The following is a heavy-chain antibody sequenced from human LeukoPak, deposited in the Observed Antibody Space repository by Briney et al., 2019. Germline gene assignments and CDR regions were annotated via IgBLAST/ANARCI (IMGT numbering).Heavy chain of an antibody. Sequence: ASVKVSCKASGYTFTGYYMHWVRQAPGQGLEWMGWINPNSGGTNYAQKFQGRVTMTRDTSISTAYMELSRLRSDDTAVYYCARDLEVAGNPNWFDPWGQGTLVTVSS. V-gene: IGHV1-2*02. CDR2: INPNSGGT. CDR1: GYTFTGYY. J-gene: IGHJ5*02. D-gene: IGHD6-19*01. CDR3: ARDLEVAGNPNWFDP.